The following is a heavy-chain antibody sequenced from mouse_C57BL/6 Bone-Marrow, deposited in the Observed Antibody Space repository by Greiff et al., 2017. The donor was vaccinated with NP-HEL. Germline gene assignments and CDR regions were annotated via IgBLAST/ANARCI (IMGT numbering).Heavy chain of an antibody. CDR3: AKRGYDYDDYFDY. Sequence: QVQLQQPGAELVMPGASVKLSCKASGYTFTSYWMPWVKQRPGQGLEWIGEIDPSDSYTNYNQKFKGKSTLTVDKSSSTAYMQLSSLTSEDSAVYYGAKRGYDYDDYFDYWGQGTTLTVAS. J-gene: IGHJ2*01. CDR1: GYTFTSYW. D-gene: IGHD2-4*01. CDR2: IDPSDSYT. V-gene: IGHV1-69*01.